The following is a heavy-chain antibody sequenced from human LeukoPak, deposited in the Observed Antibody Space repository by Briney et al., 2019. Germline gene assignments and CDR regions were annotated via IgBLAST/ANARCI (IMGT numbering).Heavy chain of an antibody. CDR1: GFTFSSYA. D-gene: IGHD7-27*01. CDR3: TRGRWGFDY. CDR2: ISGSGDST. V-gene: IGHV3-23*01. J-gene: IGHJ4*02. Sequence: GGSLRLSCEASGFTFSSYAMSWVRQAPGKGLEWVSVISGSGDSTYYADSVKGRFTISRDSSKNTLSLQMNTLRAEDTAVYYCTRGRWGFDYWGQGTLVIVSS.